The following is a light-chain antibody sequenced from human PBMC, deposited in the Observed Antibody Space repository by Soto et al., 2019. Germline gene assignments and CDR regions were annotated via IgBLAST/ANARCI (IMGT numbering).Light chain of an antibody. J-gene: IGLJ1*01. V-gene: IGLV2-8*01. CDR3: CSYAGSNNLKV. CDR2: EVT. CDR1: SSDVGGYNY. Sequence: QSVLTQPPSASGSPGQSVTISCTGTSSDVGGYNYVSWYQQHPGKAPKLMIYEVTKRPSGVPDRLSGSKSGNTASLTVSGLQAEDEADYYCCSYAGSNNLKVFGTGTKVTVL.